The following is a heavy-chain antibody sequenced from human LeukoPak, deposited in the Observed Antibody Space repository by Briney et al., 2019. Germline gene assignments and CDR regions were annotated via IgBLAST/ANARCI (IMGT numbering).Heavy chain of an antibody. D-gene: IGHD3-10*01. CDR3: AKDRGRDLWFGESLDY. J-gene: IGHJ4*02. CDR1: GFTFSSYS. V-gene: IGHV3-21*01. Sequence: GGSLRLSCAASGFTFSSYSMNWVRQAPGKGLEWVSSISSSSSYIYYADSVKGRFTISRDNSKNTLYLQMNSLRAEDTAVYYCAKDRGRDLWFGESLDYWGQGTLVTVSS. CDR2: ISSSSSYI.